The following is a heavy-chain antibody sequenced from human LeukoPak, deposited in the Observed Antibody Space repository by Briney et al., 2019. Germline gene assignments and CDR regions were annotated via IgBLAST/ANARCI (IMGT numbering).Heavy chain of an antibody. J-gene: IGHJ5*02. CDR2: INPNSGGT. CDR1: GYTFTGYY. V-gene: IGHV1-2*02. D-gene: IGHD3-22*01. CDR3: ARDPIGYDSSGYLNWFDP. Sequence: ASVKVSCKASGYTFTGYYMHWVRQAPGQGPEWMGWINPNSGGTNYAQKFQGRVTMTRDTSISTAYMELSRLRSDDTAVYYCARDPIGYDSSGYLNWFDPWGQGTLVTVSS.